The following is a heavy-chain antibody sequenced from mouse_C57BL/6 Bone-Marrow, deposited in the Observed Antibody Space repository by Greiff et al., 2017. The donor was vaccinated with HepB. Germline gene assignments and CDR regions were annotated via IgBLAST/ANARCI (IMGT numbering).Heavy chain of an antibody. CDR3: TRSSYWFAY. Sequence: EVKLQESGAELVRPGASVKLSCTASGFNIKDDYMHWVKQRPEQGLEWIGWIDPENGDTEYASKFQGKATITADTSSNTAYLQLSSLTSEDTAVYYCTRSSYWFAYWGQGTLVTVSA. CDR2: IDPENGDT. J-gene: IGHJ3*01. D-gene: IGHD1-1*01. CDR1: GFNIKDDY. V-gene: IGHV14-4*01.